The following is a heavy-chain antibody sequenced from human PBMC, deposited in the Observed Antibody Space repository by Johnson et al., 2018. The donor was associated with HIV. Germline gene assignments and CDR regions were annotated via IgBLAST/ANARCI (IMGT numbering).Heavy chain of an antibody. J-gene: IGHJ3*02. Sequence: QVQLVESGGGVVQPGRSLRLSCAASGFIFSNYGMHWVRQAPGKGLEWVAIMSYDRSNKYYADSVKGRFTISRDNSKNTLYLQMNSLRAEDTAVYYCARGRARAVDIWGQGTMVTVSS. D-gene: IGHD5-12*01. CDR3: ARGRARAVDI. CDR2: MSYDRSNK. CDR1: GFIFSNYG. V-gene: IGHV3-30*03.